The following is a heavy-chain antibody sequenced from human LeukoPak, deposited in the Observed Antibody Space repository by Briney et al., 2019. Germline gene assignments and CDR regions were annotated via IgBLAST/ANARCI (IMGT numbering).Heavy chain of an antibody. Sequence: SQTLSLTCAISGDSVSSNSAAWNWIRQSPSRGLEWLGRTYYRPKWYNDYAASVKSRITINPDTSKNQFSLQLNSVTPEDTAVYYCARDLMVDMKAAIFDYWGQGTLVTVSS. CDR1: GDSVSSNSAA. J-gene: IGHJ4*02. CDR2: TYYRPKWYN. D-gene: IGHD5-12*01. CDR3: ARDLMVDMKAAIFDY. V-gene: IGHV6-1*01.